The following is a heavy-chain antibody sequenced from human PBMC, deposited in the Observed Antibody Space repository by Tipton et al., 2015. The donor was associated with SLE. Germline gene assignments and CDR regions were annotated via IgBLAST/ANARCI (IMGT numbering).Heavy chain of an antibody. CDR1: GASISSGGYY. CDR2: IYHSGNT. V-gene: IGHV4-31*03. D-gene: IGHD3-16*01. CDR3: ATMGDRWCLHL. Sequence: TLSLTCTVSGASISSGGYYWSWIRQHPGKGLEYIGYIYHSGNTYYNPSLRSRVRISVDTPVNQFSLDLSSVTAADTAAYYCATMGDRWCLHLWSRGTPITVSS. J-gene: IGHJ2*01.